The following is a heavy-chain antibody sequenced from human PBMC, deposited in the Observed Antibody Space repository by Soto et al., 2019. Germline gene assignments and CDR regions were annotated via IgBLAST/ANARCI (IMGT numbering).Heavy chain of an antibody. CDR3: PASIFYYGTDV. V-gene: IGHV5-51*01. Sequence: GESLKISCKGSGYTFTNYWIGWVRQMPGKGLEWMGIIYPGDSETKYNPSFQGQVTISADKSITTTYLRWTSLKASDTAIYYCPASIFYYGTDVSGQATKVTVS. CDR2: IYPGDSET. J-gene: IGHJ6*02. CDR1: GYTFTNYW.